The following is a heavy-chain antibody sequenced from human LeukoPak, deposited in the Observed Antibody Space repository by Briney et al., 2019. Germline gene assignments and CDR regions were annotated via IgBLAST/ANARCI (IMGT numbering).Heavy chain of an antibody. Sequence: SETLSLTCTVSGGSISSSSYYWGWIRQPPGEGLEWIGSIYYSGSTYYNPSLKSRVTISVDTSKNQFSLKLSSVTAADTAVFYCASGTWGFYDTTVGVYWGQGTLVTVSS. J-gene: IGHJ4*02. D-gene: IGHD3-22*01. CDR3: ASGTWGFYDTTVGVY. CDR2: IYYSGST. CDR1: GGSISSSSYY. V-gene: IGHV4-39*07.